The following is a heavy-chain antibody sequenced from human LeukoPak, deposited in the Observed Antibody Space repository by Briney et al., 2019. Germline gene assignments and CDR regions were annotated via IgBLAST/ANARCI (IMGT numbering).Heavy chain of an antibody. Sequence: SETLSLTXAVYGGSFSGYYWSWIRQPPGKGLEWIGEINHSGSTNYNPSLKSRVTISVDTSKNQFSLKLSSVTAADTAVYYCARVSSEMVRGVIWFDPWGRGTLVTVSS. CDR1: GGSFSGYY. J-gene: IGHJ5*02. D-gene: IGHD3-10*01. CDR2: INHSGST. CDR3: ARVSSEMVRGVIWFDP. V-gene: IGHV4-34*01.